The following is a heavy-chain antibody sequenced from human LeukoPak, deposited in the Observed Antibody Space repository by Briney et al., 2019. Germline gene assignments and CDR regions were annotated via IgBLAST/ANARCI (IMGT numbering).Heavy chain of an antibody. J-gene: IGHJ4*02. CDR1: GFTFNSYS. CDR2: ISSSSSYI. CDR3: ARASYYYDSSGPPS. V-gene: IGHV3-21*01. D-gene: IGHD3-22*01. Sequence: PGGSLRLSCAASGFTFNSYSMNWVRQAPGKGLEWVSSISSSSSYIYYADSVKGRFTISRDNAKNSLYLQMNSLRAEDTAVYYCARASYYYDSSGPPSWGQGTLVTVSS.